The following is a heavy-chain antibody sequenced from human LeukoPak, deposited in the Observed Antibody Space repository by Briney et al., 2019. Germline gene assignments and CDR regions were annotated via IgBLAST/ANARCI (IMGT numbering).Heavy chain of an antibody. CDR2: IYYSGST. D-gene: IGHD3-3*01. V-gene: IGHV4-39*01. J-gene: IGHJ4*02. CDR3: ARLGSGGYRY. Sequence: PSETLPLTCTVSGGSISSSSYYWGWIRQPPGKGLEWIGSIYYSGSTYYNPSLKSRVTISVDTSKNQFSLKLSSVTAADTAVYYCARLGSGGYRYWGQGTLVTVSS. CDR1: GGSISSSSYY.